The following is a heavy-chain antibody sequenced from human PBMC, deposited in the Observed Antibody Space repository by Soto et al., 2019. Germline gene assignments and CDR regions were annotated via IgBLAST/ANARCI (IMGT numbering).Heavy chain of an antibody. J-gene: IGHJ5*02. CDR3: AREVHLREQYNWFEL. Sequence: QVKLQESGPRLVKPSQTLSLTCNVSGDSLTSTNNYWAWIRHLPGKGLEWIGYVYYTGGTYFNPSLRSRVSMSVDTSTNQFSLILSSVTVADTAVYYCAREVHLREQYNWFELWGQGNLVTVSS. CDR2: VYYTGGT. V-gene: IGHV4-31*03. CDR1: GDSLTSTNNY. D-gene: IGHD3-10*01.